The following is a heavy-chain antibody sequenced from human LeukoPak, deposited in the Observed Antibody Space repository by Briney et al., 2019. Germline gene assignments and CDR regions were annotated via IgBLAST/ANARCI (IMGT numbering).Heavy chain of an antibody. CDR2: ISGSGGST. CDR1: GFTFSSYA. D-gene: IGHD1-20*01. J-gene: IGHJ4*02. Sequence: GGSLRLSCAASGFTFSSYAMSWVRQAPGKGLEWVSAISGSGGSTYYADSVKGRFTISRDNSKSTLYLQMNSLRAEDTAVYYCAKDSWQYNLNLIDYWGQGTLVTVSS. CDR3: AKDSWQYNLNLIDY. V-gene: IGHV3-23*01.